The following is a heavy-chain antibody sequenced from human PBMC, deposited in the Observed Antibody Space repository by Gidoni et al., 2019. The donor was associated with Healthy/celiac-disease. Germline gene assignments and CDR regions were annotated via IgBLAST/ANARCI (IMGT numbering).Heavy chain of an antibody. CDR2: INHSGST. Sequence: QLQLQQCRAGLLKPSQTLSLTCAVYGGSFSGYYWSWIRPPPGKGLEWIGEINHSGSTNYNPSLKSRVTISVDTSKNQFSLKLSSVTAADTAVYYCARGWTFGFWSGYYRTVGDWYFDLWGRGTLVTVSS. CDR3: ARGWTFGFWSGYYRTVGDWYFDL. V-gene: IGHV4-34*01. J-gene: IGHJ2*01. CDR1: GGSFSGYY. D-gene: IGHD3-3*01.